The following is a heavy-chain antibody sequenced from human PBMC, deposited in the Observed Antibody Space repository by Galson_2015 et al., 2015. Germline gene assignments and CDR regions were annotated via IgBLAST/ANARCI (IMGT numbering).Heavy chain of an antibody. Sequence: SLRLSCAASGFTVSDNFMSWARQAPGKGQEWVSSIYSGGSTYYADSVKGRFTISGDNSGNTVYLHMNSLRAEDTALYYCAKDGRAYSIDYWGQGTLVTVSS. V-gene: IGHV3-53*01. CDR1: GFTVSDNF. D-gene: IGHD1-26*01. CDR3: AKDGRAYSIDY. CDR2: IYSGGST. J-gene: IGHJ4*02.